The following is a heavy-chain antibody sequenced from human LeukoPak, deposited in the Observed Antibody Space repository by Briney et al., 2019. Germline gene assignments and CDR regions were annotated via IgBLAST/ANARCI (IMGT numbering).Heavy chain of an antibody. CDR2: IYYSGST. J-gene: IGHJ3*02. CDR1: GGSISSYY. Sequence: PSETLSLTCTVPGGSISSYYWSWIRQPPGKGLEWIGYIYYSGSTNYNPSLKSRVTLSVDTSKNQFSLKLSSVTAADTAVYYCAREGEYDAFDIWGQGTMVTVSS. D-gene: IGHD1-26*01. CDR3: AREGEYDAFDI. V-gene: IGHV4-59*01.